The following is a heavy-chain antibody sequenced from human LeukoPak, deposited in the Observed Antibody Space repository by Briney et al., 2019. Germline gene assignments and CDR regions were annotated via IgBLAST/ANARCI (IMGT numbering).Heavy chain of an antibody. CDR3: AKEGIIAAAVPDY. CDR2: ISYDGSNK. J-gene: IGHJ4*02. CDR1: GFTFSSYG. D-gene: IGHD6-13*01. V-gene: IGHV3-30*18. Sequence: PGGSLRLSCAASGFTFSSYGMHWVRQAPGKGLEWVAVISYDGSNKYYADSVKGRFTISRDNSKNTLYLQMNSLRAEDTAVYYCAKEGIIAAAVPDYWGQGTLVTVSS.